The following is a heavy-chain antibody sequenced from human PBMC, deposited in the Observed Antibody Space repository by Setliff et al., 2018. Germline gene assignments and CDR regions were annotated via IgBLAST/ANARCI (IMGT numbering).Heavy chain of an antibody. CDR2: IYHSGST. CDR3: ARAGSIWFGELFPENWFDP. D-gene: IGHD3-10*01. V-gene: IGHV4-38-2*02. CDR1: GYSISSGYY. J-gene: IGHJ5*02. Sequence: PSETLSLTCTVSGYSISSGYYWGWIRQPPGKGLEWIGSIYHSGSTYYNPSLTSRVTISVDTSKNQFPLKLSSVTAADTAVYYCARAGSIWFGELFPENWFDPWGQGTLVTVSS.